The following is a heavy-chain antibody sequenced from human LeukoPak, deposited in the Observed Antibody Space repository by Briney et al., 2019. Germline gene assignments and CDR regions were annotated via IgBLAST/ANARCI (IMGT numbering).Heavy chain of an antibody. V-gene: IGHV1-18*01. Sequence: ASVKVSCKASGYTLTGSGISWVRQAPGQGLEWMGWISAYNGVTNYAQKLQGRVTMTTDTSTSTAYMELRSLRPDEPAVYYCARMSYGSGANLFFPSGHGSLLTASS. CDR3: ARMSYGSGANLFFP. D-gene: IGHD3-10*01. CDR1: GYTLTGSG. CDR2: ISAYNGVT. J-gene: IGHJ5*02.